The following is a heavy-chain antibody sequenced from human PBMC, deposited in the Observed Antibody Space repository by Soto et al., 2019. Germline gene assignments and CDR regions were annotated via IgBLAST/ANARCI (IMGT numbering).Heavy chain of an antibody. D-gene: IGHD6-19*01. V-gene: IGHV4-39*01. Sequence: SETLSLTCTVSGGSISSSSYYWGWIRQPPGKGLEWIGSIYYSGSTYYNPSLKSRVTISVDTSKNQFSLKLSSVTAADTAVYYCARLAGYSSGWYGYWGQGTLVTVSS. J-gene: IGHJ4*02. CDR2: IYYSGST. CDR1: GGSISSSSYY. CDR3: ARLAGYSSGWYGY.